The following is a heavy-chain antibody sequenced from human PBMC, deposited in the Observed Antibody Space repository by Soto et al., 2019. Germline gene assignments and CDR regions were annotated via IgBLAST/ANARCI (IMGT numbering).Heavy chain of an antibody. D-gene: IGHD6-13*01. Sequence: SETLSLTCTVSGGSISSSSYYWGWIRQPPGKGLEWIGSIYYSGSTYYNPPLKSRVTISVDTSKDQFSLKLSSVTAADTAVYYCARHKLGDSSSWFHWGQGTLVTVSS. CDR1: GGSISSSSYY. J-gene: IGHJ4*02. CDR2: IYYSGST. CDR3: ARHKLGDSSSWFH. V-gene: IGHV4-39*01.